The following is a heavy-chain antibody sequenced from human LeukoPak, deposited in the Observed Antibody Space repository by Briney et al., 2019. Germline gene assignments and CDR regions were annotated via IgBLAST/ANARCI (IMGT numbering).Heavy chain of an antibody. V-gene: IGHV4-39*01. CDR2: IYYSGST. CDR3: ARSSALRGWYWYFDL. CDR1: GGSIGSSSYY. D-gene: IGHD6-19*01. Sequence: SETLALTRTVSGGSIGSSSYYWGWIRQPPGTGLEWIGSIYYSGSTYYNPSLKSRVTISVDTSKNQFSLKLSSVTAADTAVYFCARSSALRGWYWYFDLWGRGTLVTVSS. J-gene: IGHJ2*01.